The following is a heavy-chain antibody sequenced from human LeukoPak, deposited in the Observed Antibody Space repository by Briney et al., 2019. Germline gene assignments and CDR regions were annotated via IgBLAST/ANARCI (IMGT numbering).Heavy chain of an antibody. J-gene: IGHJ4*02. Sequence: SETLSLTCTVSGGSISSSSYYWGWIRQPPGKGLEWIGSIYYSGTTYYNPSLKSRVTISVDTSKNQFSLKLSSVTAADTAVYYCARSLSSGWFPFDYWGQGTLVTVSS. CDR3: ARSLSSGWFPFDY. D-gene: IGHD6-19*01. CDR1: GGSISSSSYY. V-gene: IGHV4-39*07. CDR2: IYYSGTT.